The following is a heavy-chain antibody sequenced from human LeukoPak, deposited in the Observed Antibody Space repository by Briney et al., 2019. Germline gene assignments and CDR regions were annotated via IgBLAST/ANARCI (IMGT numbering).Heavy chain of an antibody. CDR3: ARDPGYSSGGSCYNYFDY. CDR2: ISYDGSNK. CDR1: GFTFSSYA. Sequence: PGGPLRLSCAASGFTFSSYAMHWVRQAPGKGLEWVAVISYDGSNKYYADSVKGRFTISRDNSKNTLYLQMNSLRAEDTAVYYCARDPGYSSGGSCYNYFDYWGQGTLVTVSS. V-gene: IGHV3-30*04. J-gene: IGHJ4*02. D-gene: IGHD2-15*01.